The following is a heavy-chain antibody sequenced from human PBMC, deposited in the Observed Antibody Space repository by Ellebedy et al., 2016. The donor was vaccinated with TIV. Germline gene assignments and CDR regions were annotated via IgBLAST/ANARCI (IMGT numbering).Heavy chain of an antibody. V-gene: IGHV3-21*01. Sequence: GGSLRLSCVASGFTFSNYWMNWVRQAPGKGLEWVSSISSSSSYIYYADSVKGRFTISRDNAKYSLYLQINSLRAEDTAVYYCAKATVTTPSLDYWGQGTLVTVSS. D-gene: IGHD4-17*01. CDR1: GFTFSNYW. J-gene: IGHJ4*02. CDR2: ISSSSSYI. CDR3: AKATVTTPSLDY.